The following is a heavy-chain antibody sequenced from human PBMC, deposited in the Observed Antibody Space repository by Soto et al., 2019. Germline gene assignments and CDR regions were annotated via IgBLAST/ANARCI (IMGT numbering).Heavy chain of an antibody. CDR1: GFTFSSYG. CDR3: ARGLSDDYVFDY. V-gene: IGHV3-33*01. CDR2: IWYDGSNK. J-gene: IGHJ4*02. D-gene: IGHD4-17*01. Sequence: QVQLVESGGGVVQPGRSLRLSCAASGFTFSSYGMHWVRQAPGKGLEWVAVIWYDGSNKYYADSVKGRFTISRDNSKNTLYLQMNSLRAEDTPVYYCARGLSDDYVFDYWGQGTLVTVSS.